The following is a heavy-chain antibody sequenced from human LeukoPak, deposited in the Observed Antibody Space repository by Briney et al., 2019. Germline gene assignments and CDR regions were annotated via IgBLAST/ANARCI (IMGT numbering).Heavy chain of an antibody. Sequence: SETLSLTCSVSGGSISSGDYYWSWIRQPPGKGLEWIGYIYYSGSTYYNPSLKSRVTISVDTSKNQFSLKLSSVTAADTAVYYCARGHYGSGSYYSRGGYFDYWGQGTLVTVSS. CDR2: IYYSGST. CDR3: ARGHYGSGSYYSRGGYFDY. D-gene: IGHD3-10*01. J-gene: IGHJ4*02. V-gene: IGHV4-30-4*08. CDR1: GGSISSGDYY.